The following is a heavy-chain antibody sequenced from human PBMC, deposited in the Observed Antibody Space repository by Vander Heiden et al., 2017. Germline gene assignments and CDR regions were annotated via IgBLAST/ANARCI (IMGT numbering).Heavy chain of an antibody. CDR3: AREPLAGTYQGFDY. J-gene: IGHJ4*02. V-gene: IGHV4-4*02. CDR1: W. CDR2: IFHSGST. D-gene: IGHD1-26*01. Sequence: WWHWIRQSPGKGLEWIGEIFHSGSTNYNPSLKSRVTMSVDTSNNQFSLKMTSVTAADTAVFYCAREPLAGTYQGFDYWGQGTMVTVSS.